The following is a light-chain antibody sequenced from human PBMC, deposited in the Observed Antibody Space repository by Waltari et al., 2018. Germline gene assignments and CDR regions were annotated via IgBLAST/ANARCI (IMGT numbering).Light chain of an antibody. CDR1: TGAVTSGHY. CDR3: LLSYSGARPVV. J-gene: IGLJ2*01. V-gene: IGLV7-46*01. Sequence: QAVVTQEPSLTVSPGGTVTLTCGSSTGAVTSGHYPYWFQQKPGQAPRTLTYDTSNKHSWTPARVSGSLLGGKAALTLSGAQPEDEAEYYCLLSYSGARPVVFGGGTKLTVL. CDR2: DTS.